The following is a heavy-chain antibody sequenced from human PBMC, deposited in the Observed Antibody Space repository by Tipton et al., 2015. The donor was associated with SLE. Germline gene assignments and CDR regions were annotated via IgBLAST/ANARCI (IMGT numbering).Heavy chain of an antibody. CDR2: IYYSGST. CDR1: GGSISSYY. J-gene: IGHJ6*03. V-gene: IGHV4-59*01. Sequence: TLSLTCTVSGGSISSYYWSWIRQPPGKGLEWIGYIYYSGSTNYNPSLKSRVTISVDTSKNQFSLKLSSVTAADTAVYYCARGFKAYSSSWYDHYMDVWGKGTTVTVSS. D-gene: IGHD6-13*01. CDR3: ARGFKAYSSSWYDHYMDV.